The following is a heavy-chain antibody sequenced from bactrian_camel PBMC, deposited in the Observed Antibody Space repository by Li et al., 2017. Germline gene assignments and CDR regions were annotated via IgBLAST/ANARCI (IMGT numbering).Heavy chain of an antibody. CDR3: AADTIWSKCTPVTALTGALTY. D-gene: IGHD1*01. V-gene: IGHV3S1*01. CDR2: SYSGGRTT. Sequence: HVQLVESGGGSVQVGGSLRLSCAASGDTDSSACMAWFRQAAGKEREGVAASYSGGRTTYYADSVKGRFTISQDNAKKTVYLQMNSLKPEDTAIYSCAADTIWSKCTPVTALTGALTYWGQGTQVTVS. CDR1: GDTDSSAC. J-gene: IGHJ4*01.